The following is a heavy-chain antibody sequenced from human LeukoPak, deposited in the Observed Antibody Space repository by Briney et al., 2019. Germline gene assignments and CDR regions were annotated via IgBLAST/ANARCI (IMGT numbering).Heavy chain of an antibody. V-gene: IGHV4-59*01. J-gene: IGHJ6*02. CDR3: ARDLGIVASYGMDV. CDR2: IYYSGST. CDR1: GGSISSYY. Sequence: SETLSLTCTVYGGSISSYYWSWIRQPPGKGLEWIGYIYYSGSTNYNPSLKSRVTISVDTSKKQFSLKLSSVTAADTAVYYCARDLGIVASYGMDVWGQGTTVTVSS. D-gene: IGHD1-26*01.